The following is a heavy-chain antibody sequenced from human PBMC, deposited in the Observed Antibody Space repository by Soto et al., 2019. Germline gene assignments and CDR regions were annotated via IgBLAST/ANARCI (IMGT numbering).Heavy chain of an antibody. CDR2: VIPNLGVT. J-gene: IGHJ4*02. D-gene: IGHD2-15*01. CDR3: ARDKGYCSDTSCPDFDY. CDR1: GGTLRSYT. V-gene: IGHV1-69*04. Sequence: EASVKVCCKDCGGTLRSYTFCSARQAPGQGLEWMGRVIPNLGVTNYAKKFQGRFTIVVDTSTSTAYMELNSLRYEDTAVYYCARDKGYCSDTSCPDFDYWGQGTLVTVSS.